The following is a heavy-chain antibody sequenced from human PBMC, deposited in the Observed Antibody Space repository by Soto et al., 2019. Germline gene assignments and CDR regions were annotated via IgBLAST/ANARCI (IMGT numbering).Heavy chain of an antibody. J-gene: IGHJ6*02. CDR3: ARLHNDILTGFETVDV. CDR1: GYSFTSYW. V-gene: IGHV5-10-1*01. Sequence: PGESLKISCKGSGYSFTSYWISWVRQMPGKGLEWMGRIDPSDSYTNYSPSFQGHVTISTDKSISTAYLQWSSLKASDTAMYYCARLHNDILTGFETVDVWGQGTTVTVSS. D-gene: IGHD3-9*01. CDR2: IDPSDSYT.